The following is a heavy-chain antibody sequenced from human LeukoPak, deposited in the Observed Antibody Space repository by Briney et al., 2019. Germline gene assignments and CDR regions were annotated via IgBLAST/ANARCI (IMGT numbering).Heavy chain of an antibody. CDR2: IYHGGST. V-gene: IGHV4-38-2*02. Sequence: PSETLSLTCTVSGYSISSGYYWGCSRQPPGKGLEWIGSIYHGGSTYYNPSLKSRVTISVDTSKNQFSLKLSSVTAADTAVYYCARVITIFGVVINYFDYWAREPWSPSPQ. D-gene: IGHD3-3*01. CDR3: ARVITIFGVVINYFDY. J-gene: IGHJ4*02. CDR1: GYSISSGYY.